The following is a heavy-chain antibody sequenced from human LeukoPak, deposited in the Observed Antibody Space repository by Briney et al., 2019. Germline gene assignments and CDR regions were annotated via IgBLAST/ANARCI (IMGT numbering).Heavy chain of an antibody. J-gene: IGHJ4*02. Sequence: GGSLRLSCAASGFSFNSDWMDWVRQAPGKGLEWVANIKHDESEKNYLDSVKGRFTISRDNAQNSLYLQMNGLRVEDTAVYSCARETYSSIWYVDYWGQGTQVTVSS. D-gene: IGHD6-13*01. CDR2: IKHDESEK. V-gene: IGHV3-7*01. CDR3: ARETYSSIWYVDY. CDR1: GFSFNSDW.